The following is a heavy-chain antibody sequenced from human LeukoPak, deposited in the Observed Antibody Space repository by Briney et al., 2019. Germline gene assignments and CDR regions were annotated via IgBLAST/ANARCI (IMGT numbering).Heavy chain of an antibody. CDR1: GYTFVTYG. D-gene: IGHD4-23*01. J-gene: IGHJ4*02. V-gene: IGHV1-18*01. Sequence: ASVKVSCKASGYTFVTYGITWVRQAPGQGLEWVGWINPHKGNTNYAQNFQDRVTMTTDTATTTAYMELRSLRSDDTAVYYCARDKKFVGWHHGNSVGYWGQGTLVTVSS. CDR3: ARDKKFVGWHHGNSVGY. CDR2: INPHKGNT.